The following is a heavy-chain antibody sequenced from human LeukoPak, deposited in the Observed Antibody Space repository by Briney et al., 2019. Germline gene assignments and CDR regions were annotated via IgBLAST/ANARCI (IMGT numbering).Heavy chain of an antibody. CDR3: AKDGRVAAAAYYFDY. CDR1: GFTISNYA. V-gene: IGHV3-30*18. Sequence: GGSLRLSCAASGFTISNYAMSWVRQAPGRGLEWVAVIANDGRDKKYADSVKGRFTISRDNSKNTLYLQMNSLRAEDTAVYYCAKDGRVAAAAYYFDYWGQGTLATVSS. D-gene: IGHD6-13*01. J-gene: IGHJ4*02. CDR2: IANDGRDK.